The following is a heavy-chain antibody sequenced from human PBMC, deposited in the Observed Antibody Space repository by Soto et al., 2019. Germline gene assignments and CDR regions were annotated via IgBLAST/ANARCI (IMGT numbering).Heavy chain of an antibody. V-gene: IGHV3-23*01. CDR1: GFTFSSYA. J-gene: IGHJ4*02. D-gene: IGHD3-9*01. CDR3: AKAYYDILTGRSTFFDY. CDR2: ISGSGGST. Sequence: GGSLRLSCAASGFTFSSYAMSWVRQAPGKGLEWVSAISGSGGSTYYADSVKGRFTISRDNSKNTLYLQMNSLRAEDTAVYYCAKAYYDILTGRSTFFDYWGQGTLVTVSS.